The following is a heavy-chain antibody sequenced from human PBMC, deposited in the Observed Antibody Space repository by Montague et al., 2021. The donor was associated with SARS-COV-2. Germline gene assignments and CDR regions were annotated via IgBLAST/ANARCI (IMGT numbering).Heavy chain of an antibody. J-gene: IGHJ3*02. CDR1: GGSISSRSYY. D-gene: IGHD4-23*01. Sequence: SETLSLTCTVSGGSISSRSYYWGWIRQPPGKGLEWIGSIYYSGSTYYNPSLKSRLTISVDTSKNQFSLKLSSVTAADTAVYYCARLRGDYGGTYGTFDIWGQGTMVTVSS. V-gene: IGHV4-39*01. CDR3: ARLRGDYGGTYGTFDI. CDR2: IYYSGST.